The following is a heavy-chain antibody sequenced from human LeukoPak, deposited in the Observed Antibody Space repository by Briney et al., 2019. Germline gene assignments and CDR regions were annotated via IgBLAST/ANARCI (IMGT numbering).Heavy chain of an antibody. J-gene: IGHJ4*02. D-gene: IGHD3-16*02. V-gene: IGHV3-30*02. CDR3: AKDPRGGMITFGGVIVDY. Sequence: GGSLRLSCAASGFTFSSYGMHWVRHAPREGLEWVAFIRYDGSNKYYADSVKGRFNISRDHSKNPLYLQMNSLRAEDTAVYYCAKDPRGGMITFGGVIVDYWGQGTLVTVSS. CDR2: IRYDGSNK. CDR1: GFTFSSYG.